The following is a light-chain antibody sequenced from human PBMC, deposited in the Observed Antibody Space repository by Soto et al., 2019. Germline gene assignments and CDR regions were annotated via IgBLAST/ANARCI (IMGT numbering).Light chain of an antibody. V-gene: IGKV1-12*01. CDR1: QGISSW. J-gene: IGKJ4*01. CDR3: QQANIFPLT. Sequence: DIQMTQSPSSVSASVGDRVTINCRASQGISSWLAWSQQKPGKAPKLLIYAASSLESGVQSRFSGSGSGTDFTLTISSLQPEDFATYYGQQANIFPLTFGGGTKVEIK. CDR2: AAS.